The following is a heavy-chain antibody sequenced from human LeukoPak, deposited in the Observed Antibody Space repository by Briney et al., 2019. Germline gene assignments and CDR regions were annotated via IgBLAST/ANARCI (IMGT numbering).Heavy chain of an antibody. CDR3: AKGVDIVATIMVY. CDR1: GFTFSSYA. D-gene: IGHD5-12*01. J-gene: IGHJ4*02. Sequence: PGRSLRLSCAASGFTFSSYAISWVRQAPGKGLEWVSLISGSGGSTYYADSVKGRFTISRDNSKNTLYLQMNSLRAEDTAVYYCAKGVDIVATIMVYWGQGTLVTVSS. CDR2: ISGSGGST. V-gene: IGHV3-23*01.